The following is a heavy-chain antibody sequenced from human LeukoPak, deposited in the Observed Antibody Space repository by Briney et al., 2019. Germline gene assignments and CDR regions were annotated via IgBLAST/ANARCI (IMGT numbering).Heavy chain of an antibody. V-gene: IGHV6-1*01. CDR2: TYYRSKWYN. Sequence: SQTLSLTCAISGDSVSSNSAAWNWIRQSPSRGLEWLGRTYYRSKWYNDYAVSVKSRITINPDTSKNQFSLQLNSVTPEDTAVYYCARDRYHYIWGSYRRSGAFDIWGQGTMVTVSS. CDR1: GDSVSSNSAA. D-gene: IGHD3-16*02. J-gene: IGHJ3*02. CDR3: ARDRYHYIWGSYRRSGAFDI.